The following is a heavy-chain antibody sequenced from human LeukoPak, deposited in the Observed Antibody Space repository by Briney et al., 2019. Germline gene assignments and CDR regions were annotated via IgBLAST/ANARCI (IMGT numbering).Heavy chain of an antibody. Sequence: TGGSLRLSCVVSGFTVSSNSMSWVRQAPGKGLEWVSVIYSGGSTYYGDSVKGRFTISRDNSQNTLYLQMNSLRAEDTAVYYCARASSGWYVFDYWGQGTLVTVSS. V-gene: IGHV3-53*01. J-gene: IGHJ4*02. CDR3: ARASSGWYVFDY. D-gene: IGHD6-19*01. CDR2: IYSGGST. CDR1: GFTVSSNS.